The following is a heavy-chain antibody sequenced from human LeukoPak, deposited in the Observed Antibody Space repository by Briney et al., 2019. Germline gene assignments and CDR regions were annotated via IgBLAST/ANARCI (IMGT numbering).Heavy chain of an antibody. V-gene: IGHV3-15*01. CDR1: GFTFSNAW. Sequence: GGSLRLSCAASGFTFSNAWMSWVRQAPGKGLEWVGRIKSKTDGGTTDYAAPVKGRFTISRDDSKNTLYLQMNSLKTEDTAVYYCTTDPPHYYDSSGYYFDGNYFDYWGQGTLVTVSS. D-gene: IGHD3-22*01. CDR3: TTDPPHYYDSSGYYFDGNYFDY. CDR2: IKSKTDGGTT. J-gene: IGHJ4*02.